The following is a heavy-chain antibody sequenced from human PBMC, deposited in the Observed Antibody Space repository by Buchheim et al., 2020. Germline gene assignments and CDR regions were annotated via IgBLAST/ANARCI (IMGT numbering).Heavy chain of an antibody. CDR1: GFTFSNAW. Sequence: EVQLVESGGGLVKPGGSLRLSCAASGFTFSNAWMSWVRQAPGKGPEWVANIKEDGSEKYYVDSVKARFSISRDNAKNSVYLQMNSLRAEDTAMYYCARGRGYFYSNEDNWPDPWGQGTL. V-gene: IGHV3-7*01. D-gene: IGHD1-1*01. CDR3: ARGRGYFYSNEDNWPDP. CDR2: IKEDGSEK. J-gene: IGHJ5*02.